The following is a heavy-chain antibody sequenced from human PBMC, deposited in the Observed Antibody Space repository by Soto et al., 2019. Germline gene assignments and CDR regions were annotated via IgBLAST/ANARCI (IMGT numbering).Heavy chain of an antibody. J-gene: IGHJ6*02. CDR3: ARMEMYYYDSGHRYYYGMDV. CDR1: GYTFTNYY. V-gene: IGHV1-46*01. CDR2: INPSGGGT. Sequence: GASVKVSCKTSGYTFTNYYIHWVRQAPGQGLGWMGVINPSGGGTSYEQNFQGRVTMTRDTSTSTVHMELSSLTAEDTAVYYCARMEMYYYDSGHRYYYGMDVWGQGTTVTVSS. D-gene: IGHD3-22*01.